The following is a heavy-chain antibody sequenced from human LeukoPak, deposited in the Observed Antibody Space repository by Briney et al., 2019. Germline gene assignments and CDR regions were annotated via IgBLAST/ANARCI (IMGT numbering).Heavy chain of an antibody. CDR1: GLTFSSYE. D-gene: IGHD3-3*01. CDR3: ARFSRVEWSF. V-gene: IGHV3-48*03. Sequence: GGSLRLSCAASGLTFSSYEMNWVRQAPGKGLEWVSYISSSGSTIYYADSVKGRFTISRDNAKNTLYLQMDSLRVEDTAVYYCARFSRVEWSFWGQGTLVTVSS. J-gene: IGHJ4*02. CDR2: ISSSGSTI.